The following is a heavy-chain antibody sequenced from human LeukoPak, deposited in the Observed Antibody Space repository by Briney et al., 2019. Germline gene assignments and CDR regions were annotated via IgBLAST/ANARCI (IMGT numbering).Heavy chain of an antibody. CDR2: INSNSKTI. V-gene: IGHV3-48*01. D-gene: IGHD6-13*01. J-gene: IGHJ3*02. CDR1: GFTFSDYA. CDR3: ARDTWYSSSWLHAFAI. Sequence: GGSLRLSCAASGFTFSDYAMNWVRQAPGKGLEWFSFINSNSKTIYYADSVKGRFTISRDNAKNSLYLQMNSLRAEDTGVYYCARDTWYSSSWLHAFAIWGQGTVVTVSS.